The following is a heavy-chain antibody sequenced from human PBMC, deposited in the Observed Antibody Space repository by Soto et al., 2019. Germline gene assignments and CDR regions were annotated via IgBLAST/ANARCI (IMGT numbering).Heavy chain of an antibody. CDR2: IYWDDDK. J-gene: IGHJ5*02. Sequence: SGPTLVNPTQTLTLTCTFSGFSLSTSGVGVGWIRQPPGKALEWLALIYWDDDKRYSQSQKSRLTITKDTSKNQVVLTMTNMDPVDTATYYCAHRRYDFWSGYYTPHWFDPWGQGTLVTVSS. V-gene: IGHV2-5*02. D-gene: IGHD3-3*01. CDR3: AHRRYDFWSGYYTPHWFDP. CDR1: GFSLSTSGVG.